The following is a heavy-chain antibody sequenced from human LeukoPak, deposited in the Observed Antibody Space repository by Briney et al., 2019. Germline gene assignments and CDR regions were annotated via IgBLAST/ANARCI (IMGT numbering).Heavy chain of an antibody. CDR3: ARDRRKVVATVESDY. CDR1: GYSISSGYY. V-gene: IGHV4-38-2*02. J-gene: IGHJ4*02. Sequence: VKPSETLSLTCAVSGYSISSGYYWGWIRQPPGKGLEWIGSIYHSGSTYYNPSLKSRVTISVDTSKNQFSLKLSSVTAADTAVYYCARDRRKVVATVESDYWGQGTLVTVSS. CDR2: IYHSGST. D-gene: IGHD5-12*01.